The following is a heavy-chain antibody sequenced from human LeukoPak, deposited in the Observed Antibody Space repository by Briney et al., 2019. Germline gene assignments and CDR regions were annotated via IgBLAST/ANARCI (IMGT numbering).Heavy chain of an antibody. J-gene: IGHJ4*02. Sequence: GRSLRLSCAASGFTFSSYGMHWVRQAPGKGLEWVAVIWYDGSNKYYADSVKGRFTISRDNSKNTLYLQMNSLRAEDTAVYYCAKGDVWGSYRYLFDYWGQGTLVTVSS. CDR1: GFTFSSYG. CDR3: AKGDVWGSYRYLFDY. D-gene: IGHD3-16*02. V-gene: IGHV3-33*06. CDR2: IWYDGSNK.